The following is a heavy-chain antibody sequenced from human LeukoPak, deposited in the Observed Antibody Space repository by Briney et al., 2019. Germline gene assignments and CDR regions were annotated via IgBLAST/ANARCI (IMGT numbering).Heavy chain of an antibody. D-gene: IGHD1-26*01. V-gene: IGHV3-23*01. CDR2: IGDSGGRT. J-gene: IGHJ4*02. Sequence: GGSLRLSCAASGVSFSAFAGGWVRQAPGEGLGWVSVIGDSGGRTHYADSVKGRFTISRDNSKNTLYLQMNSLRGEDTAVYYCARVRGAITYYFDYCGQGTLVTVSS. CDR3: ARVRGAITYYFDY. CDR1: GVSFSAFA.